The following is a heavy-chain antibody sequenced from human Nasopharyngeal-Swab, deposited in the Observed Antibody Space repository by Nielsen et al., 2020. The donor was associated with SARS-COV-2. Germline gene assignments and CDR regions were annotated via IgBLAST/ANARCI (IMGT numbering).Heavy chain of an antibody. CDR2: IYYGGST. Sequence: SETLSLTCTVSGGSISSYYWSWIRQPPGKGLEWIGYIYYGGSTNYNPSLKSRVTISVDTSKNQFSLKLSSVTAADTAVYYCARFFGYYYFDYWGQGTLVTVSS. CDR1: GGSISSYY. J-gene: IGHJ4*02. CDR3: ARFFGYYYFDY. D-gene: IGHD3-22*01. V-gene: IGHV4-59*01.